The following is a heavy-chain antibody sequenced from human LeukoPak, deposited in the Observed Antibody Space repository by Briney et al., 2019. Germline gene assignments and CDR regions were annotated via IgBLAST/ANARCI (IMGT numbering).Heavy chain of an antibody. CDR1: GYTLTELS. J-gene: IGHJ4*02. V-gene: IGHV1-24*01. CDR2: FDPEDGET. CDR3: ARRAPSCSSASCPFYFDF. D-gene: IGHD2-2*01. Sequence: ASVKVSCKVSGYTLTELSMHWVRQAPGKGLEWMGGFDPEDGETIYAQRFRGRVTMTEDTSTDTAYMELSSLRSEDTAVYFCARRAPSCSSASCPFYFDFWGQGTLVTVSS.